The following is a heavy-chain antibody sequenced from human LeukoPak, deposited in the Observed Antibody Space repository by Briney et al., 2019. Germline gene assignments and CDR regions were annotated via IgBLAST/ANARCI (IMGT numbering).Heavy chain of an antibody. J-gene: IGHJ4*02. D-gene: IGHD1-7*01. CDR2: IYTTGST. CDR1: GGSISSYY. CDR3: ARHAGPYNWNYGFFDY. Sequence: PSETLSLTCTVSGGSISSYYWSWIRQLPGKGLEWIGYIYTTGSTNYNPSLKSRVTISVDTSKNQFSLKLSSVTAPDTAVYYCARHAGPYNWNYGFFDYWGQGTLVTVSS. V-gene: IGHV4-4*09.